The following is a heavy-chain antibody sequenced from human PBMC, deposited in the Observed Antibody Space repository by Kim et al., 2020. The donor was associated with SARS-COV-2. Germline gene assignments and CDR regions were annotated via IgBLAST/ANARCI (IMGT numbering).Heavy chain of an antibody. CDR3: ATTPADVLLWFGEPDG. CDR1: GFTFSSYS. Sequence: GGSLRLSCAASGFTFSSYSMNWVRQAPGKGLEWVSSISSSSSYIYYADSVKGRFTISRDNAKNSLYLQMNSLRAEDTAVYYCATTPADVLLWFGEPDGWGQGTLVTVSS. CDR2: ISSSSSYI. J-gene: IGHJ4*02. D-gene: IGHD3-10*01. V-gene: IGHV3-21*01.